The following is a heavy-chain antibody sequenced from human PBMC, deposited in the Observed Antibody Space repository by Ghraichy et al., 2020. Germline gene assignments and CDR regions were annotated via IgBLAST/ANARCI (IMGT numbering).Heavy chain of an antibody. CDR3: AKDYFEDDSGHYWWWADF. Sequence: GGSLRLSCAASGFRFNDFYMSWFRQAPGKGLEWIADISHSGTYKNYADSVKGRFTVSRDNFRDILYLQMDGLRAEDTAVYYCAKDYFEDDSGHYWWWADFLGQGALVTFSS. D-gene: IGHD3-3*01. CDR2: ISHSGTYK. J-gene: IGHJ4*02. CDR1: GFRFNDFY. V-gene: IGHV3-11*05.